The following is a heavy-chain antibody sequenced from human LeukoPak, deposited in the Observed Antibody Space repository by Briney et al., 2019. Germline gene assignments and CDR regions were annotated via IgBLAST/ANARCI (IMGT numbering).Heavy chain of an antibody. V-gene: IGHV4-59*08. Sequence: SETLSPTCTVSGGSISTYYWGWIRQPPGKGLEWIGYIHYSGGTRYNPSLNSRATISIDTSKNQFSLQLSSVTAADTALYYCARRRAEGGSDGRYNWFDPWGQGTLVTVSS. J-gene: IGHJ5*02. D-gene: IGHD6-25*01. CDR3: ARRRAEGGSDGRYNWFDP. CDR1: GGSISTYY. CDR2: IHYSGGT.